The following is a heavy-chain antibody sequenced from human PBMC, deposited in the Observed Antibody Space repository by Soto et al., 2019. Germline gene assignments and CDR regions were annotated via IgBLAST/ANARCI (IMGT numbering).Heavy chain of an antibody. Sequence: SVKVSCKASGYTSADFGISCVVQAPGQGREWMGWVSGNNGASNPAPKVQGRITMTLDTSTGVSYMALRSLRSDDTAIYYCVRDQKYFRVNGNWFDSWGQVTLVTVSS. J-gene: IGHJ5*01. CDR1: GYTSADFG. V-gene: IGHV1-18*04. CDR2: VSGNNGAS. CDR3: VRDQKYFRVNGNWFDS. D-gene: IGHD2-2*01.